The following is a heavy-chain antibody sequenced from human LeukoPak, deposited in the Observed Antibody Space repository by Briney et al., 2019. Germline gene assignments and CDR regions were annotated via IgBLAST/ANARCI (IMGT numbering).Heavy chain of an antibody. Sequence: SETLSLTCTVSGASISSYWWSWIRQPPGKGLEWIGYIHFSGNTNTKSSLKSRVTISADTSKNQFSLKLNSVSAVDTAVYNCARAYVPGGIIDYWGQGTLVTVSS. V-gene: IGHV4-59*01. D-gene: IGHD2-2*01. J-gene: IGHJ4*02. CDR2: IHFSGNT. CDR3: ARAYVPGGIIDY. CDR1: GASISSYW.